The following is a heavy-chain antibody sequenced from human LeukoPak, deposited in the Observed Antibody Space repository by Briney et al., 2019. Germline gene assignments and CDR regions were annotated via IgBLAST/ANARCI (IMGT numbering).Heavy chain of an antibody. J-gene: IGHJ4*02. CDR3: AKGAVYRLSGGRAT. D-gene: IGHD2-8*01. V-gene: IGHV3-23*01. CDR2: ISGSGGST. Sequence: QPGGSLRLSCAASGFTFSSYAMSWVRQAPGKGLEWVSAISGSGGSTYYADSVKGRFTISRDNSKNTLCLQMNSLRAEDTAVYYCAKGAVYRLSGGRATWGQGTLVTVSS. CDR1: GFTFSSYA.